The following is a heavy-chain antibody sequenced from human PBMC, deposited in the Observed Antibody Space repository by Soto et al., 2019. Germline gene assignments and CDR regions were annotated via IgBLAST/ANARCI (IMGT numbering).Heavy chain of an antibody. Sequence: QVQLVQSGAEVKKPGSSLKISCTTSGGTFTSYTISWLRQAPGQGPEWMGRSIPVLGVANSAQKFQDRVTITADTSTKTAYLELSGLTSDDTAMYYCARALPIEAAGTFDPWGQGTLVTVSS. CDR2: SIPVLGVA. CDR3: ARALPIEAAGTFDP. J-gene: IGHJ5*02. D-gene: IGHD6-13*01. V-gene: IGHV1-69*02. CDR1: GGTFTSYT.